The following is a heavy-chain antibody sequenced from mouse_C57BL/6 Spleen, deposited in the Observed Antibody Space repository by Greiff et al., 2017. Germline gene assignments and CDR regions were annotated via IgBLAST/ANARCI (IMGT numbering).Heavy chain of an antibody. D-gene: IGHD2-4*01. Sequence: VQLQQSGPGLVAPSQSLSITCTVSGFSLTSYGVDWVRQSPGKGLEWLGVIWGVGSTNYNSALKSRLSISKDNSKSQVFLKMNSLQTDDTAMYYCARTDYGYAMDYWGQGTSVTVSS. J-gene: IGHJ4*01. CDR1: GFSLTSYG. CDR3: ARTDYGYAMDY. CDR2: IWGVGST. V-gene: IGHV2-6*01.